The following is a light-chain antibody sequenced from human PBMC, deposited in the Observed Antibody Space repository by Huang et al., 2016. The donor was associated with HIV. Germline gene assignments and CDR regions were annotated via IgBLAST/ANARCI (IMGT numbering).Light chain of an antibody. CDR1: QDIGND. CDR2: TAS. CDR3: LQDYTYPWT. J-gene: IGKJ1*01. Sequence: AIQMTQSPASLSASVGDRVTITGRASQDIGNDLCWYQQRLGKAPKLLVSTASHLQSGVPSRFTVSGSGTHFTLTISGLQPEDFATYYCLQDYTYPWTFGQGTKVEI. V-gene: IGKV1-6*01.